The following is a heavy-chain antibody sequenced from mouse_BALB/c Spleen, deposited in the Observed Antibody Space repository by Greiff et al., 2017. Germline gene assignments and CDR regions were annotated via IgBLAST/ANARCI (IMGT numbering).Heavy chain of an antibody. Sequence: QVQLQQSGPGLVAPSQSLSITCTVSGFSLTDYGVSWIRQPPGKGLEWLGVIWGGGSTYYNSALKSRLSISKDNSKSQVFLKMNSLQTDDTAMYYGDKHRRCNYPLFAYWGQGTLVTVSA. D-gene: IGHD2-1*01. J-gene: IGHJ3*01. CDR1: GFSLTDYG. CDR2: IWGGGST. V-gene: IGHV2-6-5*01. CDR3: DKHRRCNYPLFAY.